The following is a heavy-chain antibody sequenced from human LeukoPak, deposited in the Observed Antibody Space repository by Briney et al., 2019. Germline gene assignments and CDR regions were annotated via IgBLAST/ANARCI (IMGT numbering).Heavy chain of an antibody. V-gene: IGHV1-46*01. CDR2: IDPSGGST. J-gene: IGHJ4*02. CDR1: GYTFTGYY. CDR3: ARDMGQGDGYMDY. Sequence: ASVKVSCKASGYTFTGYYMHWVRQAPGQGLEWMGIIDPSGGSTSYAQKFQGRVTMTRDTSTSTVYMELSSLRSEDTAVYYCARDMGQGDGYMDYWGQGTLVTVSS. D-gene: IGHD5-24*01.